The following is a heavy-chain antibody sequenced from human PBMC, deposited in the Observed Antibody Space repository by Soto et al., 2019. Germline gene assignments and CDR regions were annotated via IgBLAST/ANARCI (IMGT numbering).Heavy chain of an antibody. V-gene: IGHV3-73*01. Sequence: GGSLRLSCAASGFTFIDSAVHWVLQPSWKGLEWLGRIRTMANSYATAYAASMKGRFTISRDDSKNTAFLQMNSLNTEDTAVYFCTRAFYDRSAYYLAWGQRTLVTVSS. D-gene: IGHD3-22*01. J-gene: IGHJ5*02. CDR2: IRTMANSYAT. CDR3: TRAFYDRSAYYLA. CDR1: GFTFIDSA.